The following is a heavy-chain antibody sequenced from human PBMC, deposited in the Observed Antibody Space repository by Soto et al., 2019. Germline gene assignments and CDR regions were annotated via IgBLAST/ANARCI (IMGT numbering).Heavy chain of an antibody. CDR2: ISGSGGST. Sequence: EVQLLESGGGLVQPGGSLRLSCAASGFTFSSYAMSWVRQAPGKGLEWVSAISGSGGSTYYANSVKGRFAISRDNPKNKLDLKMNSLTAEEMAVYYSAKDLEVVYAISPEPDAFDIKSQGTMVTVSS. J-gene: IGHJ3*02. D-gene: IGHD2-8*02. V-gene: IGHV3-23*01. CDR1: GFTFSSYA. CDR3: AKDLEVVYAISPEPDAFDI.